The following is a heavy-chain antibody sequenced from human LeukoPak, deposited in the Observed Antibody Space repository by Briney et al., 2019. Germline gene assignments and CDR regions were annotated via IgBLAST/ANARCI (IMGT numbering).Heavy chain of an antibody. CDR2: IYYSGST. J-gene: IGHJ5*02. CDR3: AIYDSSGYYYGANWFDP. CDR1: GGSVSSGSYY. Sequence: SETLSLTWTVSGGSVSSGSYYWSWIRQPPGKGLEWIGYIYYSGSTNYNPSLKSRVTISVDTSKNQFSLKLSSVTAADTAVYYCAIYDSSGYYYGANWFDPWGQGTLVTVSS. D-gene: IGHD3-22*01. V-gene: IGHV4-61*01.